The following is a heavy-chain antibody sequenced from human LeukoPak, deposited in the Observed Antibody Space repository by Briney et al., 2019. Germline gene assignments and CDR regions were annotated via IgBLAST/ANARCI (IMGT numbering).Heavy chain of an antibody. D-gene: IGHD3-3*01. CDR1: GFTFSSYA. CDR3: ASGVLRFLEWLLPLDY. CDR2: ISYDGSNK. V-gene: IGHV3-30-3*01. J-gene: IGHJ4*02. Sequence: PGGSLRLSCAASGFTFSSYAMHWVRQAPGKGLEWVAVISYDGSNKYYADSVKGRFTISRDNSKNTLYLQMNSLRAEDTAVYYCASGVLRFLEWLLPLDYWGQGTLVTVSS.